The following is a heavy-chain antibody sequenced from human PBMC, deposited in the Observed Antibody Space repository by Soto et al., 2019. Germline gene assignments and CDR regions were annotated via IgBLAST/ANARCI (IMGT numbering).Heavy chain of an antibody. V-gene: IGHV3-15*01. D-gene: IGHD3-10*01. J-gene: IGHJ4*02. CDR3: TTYYGSGSYTPGSFDY. Sequence: GGSLRLSCAASGFTFTNAWMTWVRQAPEKGLEWLGLIKSKTDGGTTDYAAPVKGRIIISRDDSKNTLYLQMNSLKTEDTALFYCTTYYGSGSYTPGSFDYWGQGTLVTVSS. CDR1: GFTFTNAW. CDR2: IKSKTDGGTT.